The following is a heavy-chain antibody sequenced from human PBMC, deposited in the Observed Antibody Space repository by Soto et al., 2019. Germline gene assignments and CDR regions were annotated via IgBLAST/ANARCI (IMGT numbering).Heavy chain of an antibody. V-gene: IGHV1-46*03. CDR3: ARGVVVPAGMSSAFDI. CDR1: GYTFTSYD. CDR2: INPSGGST. J-gene: IGHJ3*02. D-gene: IGHD2-2*01. Sequence: ASVKVSCKASGYTFTSYDMHWVRQAPGQGLEWMGIINPSGGSTSYAQKFQGRVTMTRDTPTSTVYMELSSLRSEDTAVYYCARGVVVPAGMSSAFDIWGQGTMVTVSS.